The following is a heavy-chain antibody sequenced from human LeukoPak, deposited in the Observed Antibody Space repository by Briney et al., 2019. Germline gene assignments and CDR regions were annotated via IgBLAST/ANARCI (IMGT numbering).Heavy chain of an antibody. CDR1: GGTFSSYA. D-gene: IGHD3-10*01. CDR2: IIPIFGTA. V-gene: IGHV1-69*06. Sequence: ASVKVSCKASGGTFSSYAISWVRQAPGQGLEWMGGIIPIFGTANYAQKFQGRVTITADKSTSTAYMELSSLRSEDTAVYYCARGIQQPLSLDYWGQGTLVTVSS. J-gene: IGHJ4*02. CDR3: ARGIQQPLSLDY.